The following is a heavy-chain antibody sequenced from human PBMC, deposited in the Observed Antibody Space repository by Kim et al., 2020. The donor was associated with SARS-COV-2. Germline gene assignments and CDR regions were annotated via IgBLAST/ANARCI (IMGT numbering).Heavy chain of an antibody. CDR1: GGSFSGYY. V-gene: IGHV4-34*01. CDR2: INHSGST. CDR3: ARVRRNVAARRVPGPA. J-gene: IGHJ4*02. Sequence: SETLSLTCAVYGGSFSGYYWSWIRQPPGKGLEWIGEINHSGSTNYNPSLKSRVTISVDTSKNQFSLKLSSVTAADTAVYYCARVRRNVAARRVPGPAWGQGTLVTVSS. D-gene: IGHD6-6*01.